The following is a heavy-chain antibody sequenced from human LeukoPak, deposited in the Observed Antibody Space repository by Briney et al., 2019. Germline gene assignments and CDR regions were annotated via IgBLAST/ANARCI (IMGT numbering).Heavy chain of an antibody. CDR3: ARAYSSGWYQPQNPDY. J-gene: IGHJ4*02. D-gene: IGHD6-19*01. Sequence: PGGSLRLSCAASGFTFSSYAMSWVRQAPGKGLEWVSAISGSGGSTYYADSVEGRFTISRDNSKNTLYLQMNSLRAEDTAVYYCARAYSSGWYQPQNPDYWGQGTLVTVSS. V-gene: IGHV3-23*01. CDR1: GFTFSSYA. CDR2: ISGSGGST.